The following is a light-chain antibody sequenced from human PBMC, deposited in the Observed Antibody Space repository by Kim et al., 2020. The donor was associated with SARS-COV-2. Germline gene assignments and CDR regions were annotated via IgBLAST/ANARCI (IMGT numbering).Light chain of an antibody. V-gene: IGLV1-40*01. CDR3: QSYDSSLSGSVV. CDR2: GNS. Sequence: QSVLTQPPSVSGAPGQRVTISSTGSSSNIGAGYDVNWYQQLPGTAPKLLIYGNSNRPSGVPDRFSGSESGTSASLAITGLQAEDEADYYCQSYDSSLSGSVVFGGGTQLTVL. CDR1: SSNIGAGYD. J-gene: IGLJ2*01.